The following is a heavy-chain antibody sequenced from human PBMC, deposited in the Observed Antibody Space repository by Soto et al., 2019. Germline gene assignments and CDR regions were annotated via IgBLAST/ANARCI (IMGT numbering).Heavy chain of an antibody. V-gene: IGHV1-2*02. CDR2: INPNSGGT. CDR3: ARTLPAAPTRKYYYYYGMDV. J-gene: IGHJ6*02. Sequence: ASVKVSCKASGYTFTGYYMHWVRQAPGQGLEWMGWINPNSGGTNYAQKFQGRVTMTRDTSISTAYMELSRLRSDDMAVYYCARTLPAAPTRKYYYYYGMDVWGQGTTVTVSS. D-gene: IGHD2-2*01. CDR1: GYTFTGYY.